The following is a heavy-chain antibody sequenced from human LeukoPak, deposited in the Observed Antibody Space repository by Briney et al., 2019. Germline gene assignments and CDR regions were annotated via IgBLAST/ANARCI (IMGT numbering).Heavy chain of an antibody. D-gene: IGHD3-10*01. J-gene: IGHJ4*02. V-gene: IGHV1-69*04. CDR1: GGTFSSYA. CDR2: IIPILGIA. CDR3: AREHYYGSGSYYMFDY. Sequence: SVKVSCKASGGTFSSYAISWVRQAPGQGLEWMGRIIPILGIANYAQKFQGRVTITSDKSTSTAYSELSSLRSEDTAVYYCAREHYYGSGSYYMFDYWGQGTLVTVSS.